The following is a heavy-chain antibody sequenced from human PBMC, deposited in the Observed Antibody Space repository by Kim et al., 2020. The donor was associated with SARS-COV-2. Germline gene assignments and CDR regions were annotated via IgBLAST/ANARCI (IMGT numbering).Heavy chain of an antibody. CDR1: GFTFNMYT. D-gene: IGHD1-26*01. CDR3: ARAYSGPDY. CDR2: IGGSGSDT. J-gene: IGHJ4*02. V-gene: IGHV3-21*01. Sequence: GSLRLSCAASGFTFNMYTMYWVRQAPGKGLEWVASIGGSGSDTYYADSVKGRFTISRDNAKKSLYLQMNSLRDEDTAVYYCARAYSGPDYWGQGTPVTGSS.